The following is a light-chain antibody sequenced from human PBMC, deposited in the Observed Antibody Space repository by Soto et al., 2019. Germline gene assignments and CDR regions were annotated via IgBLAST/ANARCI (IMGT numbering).Light chain of an antibody. CDR2: GAS. J-gene: IGKJ1*01. CDR1: QSVSSSY. CDR3: QQYGSSPRT. Sequence: EIVLTQSPGTLSLSPGERATLSCRASQSVSSSYLAWYQQKPGQAPRLLIYGASSRATGIPDRFSGSGSGTDFTLTISRLDPEEFAVYYWQQYGSSPRTFGQGTKVEIK. V-gene: IGKV3-20*01.